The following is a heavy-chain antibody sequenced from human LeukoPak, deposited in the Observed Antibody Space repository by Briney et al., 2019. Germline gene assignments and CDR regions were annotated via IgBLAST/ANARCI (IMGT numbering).Heavy chain of an antibody. D-gene: IGHD1-26*01. V-gene: IGHV3-64*01. CDR1: GFTFSTYA. CDR2: ISSNGGST. J-gene: IGHJ4*02. Sequence: GGSLRLSCAASGFTFSTYAMHWVRQAPGKGLEYVSAISSNGGSTYFANSVKGRFTISRDNSKNTLYLQMGSLRAEDMALYYCARDLSWASTFDYWGQGTLVTVSS. CDR3: ARDLSWASTFDY.